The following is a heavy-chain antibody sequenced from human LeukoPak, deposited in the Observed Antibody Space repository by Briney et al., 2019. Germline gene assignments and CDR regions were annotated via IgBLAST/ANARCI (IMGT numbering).Heavy chain of an antibody. CDR1: GYTFTSFY. Sequence: ASVKVSCKASGYTFTSFYMHWVRQAPGQGLEWVGLINPSGGNTNYAQKFQGRATVTRDMSTSTVYMELSSLRSEDTAVYYCARDFARQPGHYTYYMDVWGKGTTVTVSS. J-gene: IGHJ6*03. V-gene: IGHV1-46*01. CDR3: ARDFARQPGHYTYYMDV. D-gene: IGHD3-3*01. CDR2: INPSGGNT.